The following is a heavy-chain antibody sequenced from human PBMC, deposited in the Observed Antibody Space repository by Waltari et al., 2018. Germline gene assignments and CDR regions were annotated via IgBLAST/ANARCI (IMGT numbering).Heavy chain of an antibody. CDR1: GGSISSSSYY. J-gene: IGHJ4*02. D-gene: IGHD2-15*01. V-gene: IGHV4-39*07. CDR3: AREGNGGNSGRDY. CDR2: IYYSGST. Sequence: QLQLQESGPVLVRPSETLSLTCTVSGGSISSSSYYWGWIRQPPGKGLEWIGSIYYSGSTYYNPSLKSRVTISVDTSKNQFSLKLSSVTAADTAVYYCAREGNGGNSGRDYWGQGTLVTVSS.